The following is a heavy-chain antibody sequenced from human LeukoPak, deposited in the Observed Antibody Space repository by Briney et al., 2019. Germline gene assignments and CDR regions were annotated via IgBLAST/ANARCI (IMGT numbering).Heavy chain of an antibody. CDR1: GYTFTSYD. V-gene: IGHV1-8*01. J-gene: IGHJ6*02. Sequence: GASVKVSCKASGYTFTSYDINWVRQATGQGLEWMGWMNPNSGNTGYAQKFQGRVTMTRNTSISTACMELSSLRSEDTAVYYCARGSVVVPAAMRAYYYYGMDVWGQGTTVTVSS. D-gene: IGHD2-2*01. CDR2: MNPNSGNT. CDR3: ARGSVVVPAAMRAYYYYGMDV.